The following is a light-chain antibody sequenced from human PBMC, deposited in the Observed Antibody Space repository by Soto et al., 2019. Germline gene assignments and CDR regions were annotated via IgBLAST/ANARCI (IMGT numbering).Light chain of an antibody. J-gene: IGKJ1*01. CDR2: DAS. Sequence: IRMTQSPSSFSASTGDRVTITCRASQSISSWLAWYQQKPGKAPKLLIYDASSLESGVPSRFSGSGSGTEFTLTISSLQPDDFATYYCQQYNSYSRTFGQGTKVDI. V-gene: IGKV1-5*01. CDR3: QQYNSYSRT. CDR1: QSISSW.